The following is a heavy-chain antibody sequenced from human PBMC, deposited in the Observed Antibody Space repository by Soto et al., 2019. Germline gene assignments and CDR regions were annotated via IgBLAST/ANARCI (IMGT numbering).Heavy chain of an antibody. V-gene: IGHV4-31*03. CDR1: GGSISSGGYY. CDR3: ASQATGWYPDY. J-gene: IGHJ4*02. Sequence: QVQLQESGPGLVKPSQTLSLTCNVSGGSISSGGYYWSWIRQHPGKGLEWIGYIYYSGTTYYNPSLKRRLTISGATSKNQFSLKLCSVTAADTAVYYCASQATGWYPDYWGQGTLVTVSS. D-gene: IGHD6-19*01. CDR2: IYYSGTT.